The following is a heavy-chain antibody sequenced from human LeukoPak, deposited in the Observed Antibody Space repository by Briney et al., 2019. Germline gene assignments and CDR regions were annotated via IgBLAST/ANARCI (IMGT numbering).Heavy chain of an antibody. CDR3: ARDDTYYYGSGSYSY. Sequence: PGGSLRLSCAASGFTFSSYAMTWVRQAPGKGLEWVSGISGSGGSTYYADSVKGRFTISRDNSKNTLYLQMNSLRAEDTAVYYCARDDTYYYGSGSYSYWGQGTLVTVSS. CDR1: GFTFSSYA. V-gene: IGHV3-23*01. J-gene: IGHJ4*02. CDR2: ISGSGGST. D-gene: IGHD3-10*01.